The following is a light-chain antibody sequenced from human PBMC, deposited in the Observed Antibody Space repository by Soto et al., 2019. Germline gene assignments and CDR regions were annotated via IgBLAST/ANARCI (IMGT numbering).Light chain of an antibody. CDR1: SSDIGHYDY. CDR2: HVT. CDR3: CSLTTSHTYV. V-gene: IGLV2-14*03. J-gene: IGLJ1*01. Sequence: QSVLTQPASVSGSPGQSITISCTGTSSDIGHYDYVSWYQQHPGKAPKLMIYHVTYRPSGVSNRYSGSKSGNSVYLTISGLHADDEADYYFCSLTTSHTYVFGSGTKLTVL.